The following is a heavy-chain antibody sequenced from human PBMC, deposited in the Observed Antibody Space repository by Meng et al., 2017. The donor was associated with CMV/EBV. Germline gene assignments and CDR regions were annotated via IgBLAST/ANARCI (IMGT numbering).Heavy chain of an antibody. D-gene: IGHD1-26*01. CDR3: ASQYSGTYYREFDY. V-gene: IGHV4-59*01. CDR2: IYYSGSI. J-gene: IGHJ4*02. CDR1: GVSISSYY. Sequence: SETLSLTCTVSGVSISSYYWSWIRQPPVKGLEWIGHIYYSGSINYNPSLKSRVTMSVDTSKNQFSLKLSSVTAADTAVYYCASQYSGTYYREFDYWGQGTLVTVSS.